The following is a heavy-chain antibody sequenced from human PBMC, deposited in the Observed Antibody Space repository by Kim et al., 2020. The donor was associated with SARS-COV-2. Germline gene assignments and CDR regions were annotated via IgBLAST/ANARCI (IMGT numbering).Heavy chain of an antibody. J-gene: IGHJ4*02. D-gene: IGHD6-19*01. V-gene: IGHV3-64*01. CDR3: ARPHAVAGRGYYFDY. Sequence: NSVKGRFTISRDNSKNTLYLQMGSLRAEDMAVYYCARPHAVAGRGYYFDYWGQGTLVTVSS.